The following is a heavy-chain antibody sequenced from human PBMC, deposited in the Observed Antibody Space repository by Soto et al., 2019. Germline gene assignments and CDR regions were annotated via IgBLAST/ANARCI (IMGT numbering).Heavy chain of an antibody. CDR3: ARLAPGGTTVVAPTARFGP. V-gene: IGHV4-39*01. CDR1: GGSISTMNYY. Sequence: QLQLQESGPGLVKPSETLSLTCSVSGGSISTMNYYWGWIRQPPGKGLEWIGSIYYSRNTDYNPSPNGRVTISVDTSRKRFAVRLTSVPAADTAVDYCARLAPGGTTVVAPTARFGPWGQRTLVSVSS. CDR2: IYYSRNT. D-gene: IGHD2-2*01. J-gene: IGHJ5*02.